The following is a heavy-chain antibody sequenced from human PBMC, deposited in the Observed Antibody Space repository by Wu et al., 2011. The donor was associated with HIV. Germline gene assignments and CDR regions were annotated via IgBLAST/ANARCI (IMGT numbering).Heavy chain of an antibody. CDR3: ASVRCHVDHCYFPLLGTAFDI. CDR2: MNPNTGDT. CDR1: GYTFTSYD. J-gene: IGHJ3*02. V-gene: IGHV1-8*02. Sequence: QVQLVQSGAEVKKPGASVKVSCKASGYTFTSYDINWVRQATGQGLEWMGWMNPNTGDTGYAQKFQDRVSMSTDSATTTAYMELRSLRSDDTAVYYCASVRCHVDHCYFPLLGTAFDIWGQGTMVTVSS. D-gene: IGHD2-15*01.